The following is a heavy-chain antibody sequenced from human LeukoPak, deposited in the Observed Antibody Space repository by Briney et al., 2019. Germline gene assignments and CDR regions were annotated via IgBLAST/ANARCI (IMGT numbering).Heavy chain of an antibody. CDR3: ARDQLGLYAFDI. CDR2: IYSGGST. CDR1: GFTFSSYS. J-gene: IGHJ3*02. V-gene: IGHV3-53*01. Sequence: SGGSLRLSCAASGFTFSSYSMNWVRQAPGKGLEWVSVIYSGGSTYYADSVKGRFTISRDNSKNTLYLQMNSLRAEDTAVYYCARDQLGLYAFDIWGQGTMVTVSS. D-gene: IGHD3-16*01.